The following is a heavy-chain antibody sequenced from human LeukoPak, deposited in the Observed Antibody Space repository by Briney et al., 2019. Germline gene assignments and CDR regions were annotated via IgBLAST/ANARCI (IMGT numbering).Heavy chain of an antibody. CDR1: GHSFTSYW. J-gene: IGHJ6*03. D-gene: IGHD3-10*01. Sequence: GESLKISCKGSGHSFTSYWIGWVRQMPGKGLEWMGIIYPGDSDTRYSPSFQGQVTISADKSISTAYLQWSSLKASDTAMYYCARHYYGSGSYYSYYYYMDVWSKGTTVTVSS. V-gene: IGHV5-51*01. CDR2: IYPGDSDT. CDR3: ARHYYGSGSYYSYYYYMDV.